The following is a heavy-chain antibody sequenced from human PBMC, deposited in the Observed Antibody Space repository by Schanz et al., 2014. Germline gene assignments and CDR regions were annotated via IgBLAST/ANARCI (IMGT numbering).Heavy chain of an antibody. D-gene: IGHD7-27*01. CDR2: ISRTSSTI. CDR1: GFSFSTYS. J-gene: IGHJ3*02. Sequence: EVQLVESGGGLVQPGGSLRLSCAASGFSFSTYSMNWVRQAPGKGLEWVSYISRTSSTIYYADSVKGRFTISRDNAKNSLNLQMNSLRDEDTAVYYCARENLNWEAFDIWGQGTVVTVSS. CDR3: ARENLNWEAFDI. V-gene: IGHV3-48*02.